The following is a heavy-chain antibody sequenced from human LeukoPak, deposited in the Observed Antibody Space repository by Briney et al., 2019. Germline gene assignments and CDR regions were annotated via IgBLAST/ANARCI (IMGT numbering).Heavy chain of an antibody. Sequence: SETLSLTCAVYGESFSGYYWSWIRQPPGKGLEWIGEINHSGSTNYNPSLKSRVTISVDTSKNQFSLKLSSVTAADTAVYYCARGLHNGYNYPFDYWGQGTLVTVSS. CDR1: GESFSGYY. J-gene: IGHJ4*02. D-gene: IGHD5-24*01. V-gene: IGHV4-34*01. CDR3: ARGLHNGYNYPFDY. CDR2: INHSGST.